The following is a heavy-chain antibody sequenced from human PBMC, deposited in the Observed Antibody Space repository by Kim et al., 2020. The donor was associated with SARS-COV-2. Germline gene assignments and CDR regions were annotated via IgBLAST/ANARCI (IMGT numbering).Heavy chain of an antibody. CDR2: IWYDGSNK. Sequence: GGSLRLSCAASGFTFSSYGMHWVRQAPGKGLEWVAVIWYDGSNKYYADSVKGRFTISRDNSKNTLYLKMNSLRAEDTAVYYCARDPGYCSSTSCYRYYYYYGMDVWGQGTTVTVSS. V-gene: IGHV3-33*01. CDR3: ARDPGYCSSTSCYRYYYYYGMDV. J-gene: IGHJ6*02. D-gene: IGHD2-2*01. CDR1: GFTFSSYG.